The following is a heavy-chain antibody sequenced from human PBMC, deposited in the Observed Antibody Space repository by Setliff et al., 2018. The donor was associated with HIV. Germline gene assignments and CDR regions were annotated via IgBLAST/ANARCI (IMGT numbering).Heavy chain of an antibody. J-gene: IGHJ3*02. Sequence: PSETLSLTCAVYGGSLSDYYWSWIRQPPGKGLEWLGEIHSSGNTNYSPSLKGRVTISVDTSKNQFSLKLSSVTAADTAVYYCAREKEDDYVWGSYRSNAFDIWGQGTMVTVSS. CDR3: AREKEDDYVWGSYRSNAFDI. CDR2: IHSSGNT. D-gene: IGHD3-16*02. V-gene: IGHV4-34*01. CDR1: GGSLSDYY.